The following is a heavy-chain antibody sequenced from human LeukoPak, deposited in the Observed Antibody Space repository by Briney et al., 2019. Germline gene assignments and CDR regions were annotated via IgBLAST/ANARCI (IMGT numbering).Heavy chain of an antibody. CDR3: ARAIGGYSYGYYLDY. Sequence: GGSLRLSCAVFGFTFRNYGMSWVRQAPGKGLEWVSVVSDSGTSAYYTDSVKGRFTCSRDNSKNTLYLQMNSLRAEDTAVYYCARAIGGYSYGYYLDYWGQGTLVTVSS. CDR1: GFTFRNYG. J-gene: IGHJ4*02. CDR2: VSDSGTSA. D-gene: IGHD5-18*01. V-gene: IGHV3-23*01.